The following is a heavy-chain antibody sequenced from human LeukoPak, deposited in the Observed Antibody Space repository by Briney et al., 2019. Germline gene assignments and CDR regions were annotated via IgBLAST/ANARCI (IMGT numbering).Heavy chain of an antibody. CDR3: AREWLMVRGVRDC. Sequence: GGSLRLSCAASGFTFSSYWMHWVRQAPGRGLVWVSRINSDGSTTTYADSVKGRFTISRDNAKNSLYLQMSSLRAEDTAVYYCAREWLMVRGVRDCWGQGTLVTVSS. V-gene: IGHV3-74*01. CDR2: INSDGSTT. D-gene: IGHD3-10*01. CDR1: GFTFSSYW. J-gene: IGHJ4*02.